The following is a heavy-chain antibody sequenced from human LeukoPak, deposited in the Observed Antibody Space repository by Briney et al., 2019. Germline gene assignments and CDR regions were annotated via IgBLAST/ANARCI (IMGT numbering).Heavy chain of an antibody. D-gene: IGHD6-13*01. J-gene: IGHJ4*02. CDR1: GFTFSDYT. CDR3: ARGLHDRSWYGAH. CDR2: LPPDGGYQ. Sequence: PGGSLRPSCAASGFTFSDYTMQWVRQAPGKGLEWVALLPPDGGYQYYADSLKGRFTISRDNFKNALYLQMNSLRLEDTAVYYCARGLHDRSWYGAHWGQGTLLSVSS. V-gene: IGHV3-30*04.